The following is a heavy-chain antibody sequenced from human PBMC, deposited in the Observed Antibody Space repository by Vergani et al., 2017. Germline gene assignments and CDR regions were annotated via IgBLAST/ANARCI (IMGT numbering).Heavy chain of an antibody. CDR1: GFTFNQYG. D-gene: IGHD6-13*01. J-gene: IGHJ5*02. CDR3: ARDLRVLYSRLDP. V-gene: IGHV3-33*01. CDR2: TWYDGNNK. Sequence: QVQLVESGGGVVQPGRSLRLSCAASGFTFNQYGMHWVRQAPGKGLEWVAVTWYDGNNKHYADSVKGRFTISRDNSKSTMYLQMNSLRDEDTGVYYCARDLRVLYSRLDPWGQGTLVTVSS.